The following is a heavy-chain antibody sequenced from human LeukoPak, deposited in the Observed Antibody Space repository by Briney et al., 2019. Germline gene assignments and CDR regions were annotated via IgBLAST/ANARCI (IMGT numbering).Heavy chain of an antibody. D-gene: IGHD6-13*01. CDR2: ISGSGGST. Sequence: ETLPLTCTVSGGSISSYYWSWIRQPPGKGLEWVSAISGSGGSTYYADSVKGRFTISRDNSKNTLYLQMNSLRAEDTAVYYCASIAAATIWGQGTMVTVSS. V-gene: IGHV3-23*01. J-gene: IGHJ3*02. CDR3: ASIAAATI. CDR1: GGSISSYY.